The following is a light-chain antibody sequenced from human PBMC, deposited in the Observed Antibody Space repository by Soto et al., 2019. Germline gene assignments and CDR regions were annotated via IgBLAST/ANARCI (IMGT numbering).Light chain of an antibody. Sequence: EIVLTQSPATLSLSPGERATLSCRANQSVSNYLAWYQQKPGQAPRLLIYDTSNRATGIPARFSGSGSGTDFTLTISSLESEDFAVYYCQQRSDWLTFGGGTKVEIK. CDR3: QQRSDWLT. V-gene: IGKV3-11*01. CDR2: DTS. CDR1: QSVSNY. J-gene: IGKJ4*01.